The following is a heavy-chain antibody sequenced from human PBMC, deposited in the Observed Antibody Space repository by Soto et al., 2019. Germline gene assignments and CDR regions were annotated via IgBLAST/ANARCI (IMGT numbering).Heavy chain of an antibody. V-gene: IGHV4-30-4*01. J-gene: IGHJ4*02. CDR2: IYYSGST. D-gene: IGHD3-22*01. CDR3: ARADYYDSSGYFL. Sequence: QVQLQESGPGLVKPSQTLSLTCTVSGGSISSGDYYWSWIRQPPVKGLEWIGYIYYSGSTYYNPSLKSRVTISVYTSKNQFSLKLSSVTAADTTVYYCARADYYDSSGYFLWGQGTLVTVSS. CDR1: GGSISSGDYY.